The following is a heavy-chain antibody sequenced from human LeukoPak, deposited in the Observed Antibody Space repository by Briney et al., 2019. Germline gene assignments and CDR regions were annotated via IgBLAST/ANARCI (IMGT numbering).Heavy chain of an antibody. CDR1: GGSISSSSYY. J-gene: IGHJ4*02. D-gene: IGHD1-26*01. Sequence: PSETLSLTCTVSGGSISSSSYYWGWIRQPPGKGLEWIGSIYYSGSTYYNPSLKSRVTISVDTSKNQFSLKLSSVTAADTAVYYCATRFRSGSRNGGARNDYWGQGTLVTVSS. CDR2: IYYSGST. V-gene: IGHV4-39*07. CDR3: ATRFRSGSRNGGARNDY.